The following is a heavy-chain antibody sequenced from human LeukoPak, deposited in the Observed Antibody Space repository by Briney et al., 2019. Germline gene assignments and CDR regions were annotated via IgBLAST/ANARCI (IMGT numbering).Heavy chain of an antibody. J-gene: IGHJ6*02. CDR3: AREGYTSGSGWYEIYYYYGMDV. Sequence: PSETLSLTCAVYGGSFSGYYWSRIRQPPGKGLEWIGEINHSGSTNYNPSLKSRVTTSVDTSKNQFSLKLSSVTAADTAVYYCAREGYTSGSGWYEIYYYYGMDVWGQGTTVTVSS. CDR1: GGSFSGYY. CDR2: INHSGST. V-gene: IGHV4-34*01. D-gene: IGHD6-19*01.